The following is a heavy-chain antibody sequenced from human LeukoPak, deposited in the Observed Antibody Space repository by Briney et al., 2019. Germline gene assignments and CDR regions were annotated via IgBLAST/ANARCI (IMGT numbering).Heavy chain of an antibody. V-gene: IGHV4-34*01. Sequence: SETLSLTCAVYGGSFSGYYWSWIRQPPGKGLEWIGEINHSGSTNYNPSLKSRVTISVDTSKNQFSLKLSSVTAADTAVYYCARRVREFAIIAAAGKSWFDPWGQGTLVTVSS. D-gene: IGHD6-13*01. CDR3: ARRVREFAIIAAAGKSWFDP. J-gene: IGHJ5*02. CDR2: INHSGST. CDR1: GGSFSGYY.